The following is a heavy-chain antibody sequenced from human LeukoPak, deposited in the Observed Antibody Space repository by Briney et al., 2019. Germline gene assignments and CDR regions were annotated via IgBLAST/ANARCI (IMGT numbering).Heavy chain of an antibody. CDR3: ARDRDDFWSGSFDY. CDR2: ITSSTSTI. J-gene: IGHJ4*02. CDR1: RFPFSRYS. Sequence: GGSLRLSCAASRFPFSRYSMGWVRQAPGKGLEWISYITSSTSTIYYADSVKGRFTISRDNAKNSLFLQMNSLRAEDTAVYYCARDRDDFWSGSFDYWGQGTLVTVSS. D-gene: IGHD3-3*01. V-gene: IGHV3-48*01.